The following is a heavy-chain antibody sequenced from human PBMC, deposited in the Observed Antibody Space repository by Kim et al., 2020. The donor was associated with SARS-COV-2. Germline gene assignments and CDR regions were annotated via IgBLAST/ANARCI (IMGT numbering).Heavy chain of an antibody. CDR3: AKLQGQWLVPGYYFDY. CDR1: GFTFSSYA. D-gene: IGHD6-19*01. J-gene: IGHJ4*02. V-gene: IGHV3-23*01. Sequence: GGSLRLSCAASGFTFSSYAMSWVRQAPGKGLEWVSAISGSGGSTYYADSVKGRFTISRDNSKNTLYLQMNSLRAEDTAVYYCAKLQGQWLVPGYYFDYWGPGTLVTVSS. CDR2: ISGSGGST.